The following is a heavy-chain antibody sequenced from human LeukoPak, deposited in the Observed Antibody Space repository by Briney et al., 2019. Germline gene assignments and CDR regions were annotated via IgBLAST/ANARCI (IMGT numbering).Heavy chain of an antibody. D-gene: IGHD5-18*01. Sequence: GESLEISFQGSGYTFTSYWISWVRQQPGKGLEWMGRIDPSDSYTYYSPSFAGHVTSSADKSISTSYLQWSSLKASHTAIYYCARHRDTIPADYYYGMDVWGQGTTVTVSS. CDR2: IDPSDSYT. CDR1: GYTFTSYW. CDR3: ARHRDTIPADYYYGMDV. V-gene: IGHV5-10-1*01. J-gene: IGHJ6*02.